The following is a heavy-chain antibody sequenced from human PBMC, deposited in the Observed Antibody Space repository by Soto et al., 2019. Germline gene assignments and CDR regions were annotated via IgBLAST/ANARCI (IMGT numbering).Heavy chain of an antibody. Sequence: PGGSLRLSCAASGFTVSSNYMSWIRQAPGKWLEWVSVIYSGGSTYYADSVKGRFTISRDNSKNTLYLQMNSLRAEDTAVYYCARDRRYDSSGYYYRAFDIWGQGXMVTV. CDR3: ARDRRYDSSGYYYRAFDI. D-gene: IGHD3-22*01. J-gene: IGHJ3*02. CDR2: IYSGGST. V-gene: IGHV3-53*01. CDR1: GFTVSSNY.